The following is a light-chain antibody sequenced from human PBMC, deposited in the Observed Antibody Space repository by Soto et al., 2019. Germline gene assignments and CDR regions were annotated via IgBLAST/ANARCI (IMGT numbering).Light chain of an antibody. V-gene: IGKV1-9*01. J-gene: IGKJ5*01. CDR1: RGISSY. CDR2: SAS. CDR3: QQLNSYPQT. Sequence: IQVTQSPSSLSASVADRVTITCQASRGISSYLAWYQQKPGKPPKLLVYSASTLQSGVPSRFSGSGSGPDFTLTISSLQPEDSATYFCQQLNSYPQTFGQGTRLEIK.